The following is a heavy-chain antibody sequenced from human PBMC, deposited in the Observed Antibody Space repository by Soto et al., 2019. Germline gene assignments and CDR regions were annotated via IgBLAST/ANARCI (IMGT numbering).Heavy chain of an antibody. D-gene: IGHD4-17*01. CDR1: GFTVSSNY. CDR2: IYSGGST. Sequence: GGSLRLSCAASGFTVSSNYMSWVRQAPGKGLEWVSVIYSGGSTYYADSVKGRFTISRDNSKNTLYLQMNSLRAEDTAVYYCARGYGDYDDYYYYYMDVWGKGTTVTVSS. V-gene: IGHV3-66*01. J-gene: IGHJ6*03. CDR3: ARGYGDYDDYYYYYMDV.